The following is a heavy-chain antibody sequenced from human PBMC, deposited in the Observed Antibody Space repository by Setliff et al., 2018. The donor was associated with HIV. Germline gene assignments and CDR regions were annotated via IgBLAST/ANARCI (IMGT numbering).Heavy chain of an antibody. Sequence: PGGSLRLSCAASGFTFSSYGMHWVRQAPGKGLEWISFISSGRIYTNYADSVKGRFTISRDDAKNSLYLEMNSLRVEDTAVYYCARVPILRYASPVDMWGQGTLVTVSS. CDR1: GFTFSSYG. D-gene: IGHD3-9*01. J-gene: IGHJ4*02. CDR3: ARVPILRYASPVDM. CDR2: ISSGRIYT. V-gene: IGHV3-21*04.